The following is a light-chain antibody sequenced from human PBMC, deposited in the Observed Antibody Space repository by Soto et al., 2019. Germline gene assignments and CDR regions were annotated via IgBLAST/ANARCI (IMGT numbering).Light chain of an antibody. CDR1: QSVSSN. J-gene: IGKJ1*01. Sequence: EIVMTQSPATLSVSPGERATLSCRASQSVSSNLAWYQQKPGQAPRLLIYGASTKATGIPARFSGSGSGTVFTLTIISLLSEDFAVYYCQQYNNWPRTFCQGTKVEIK. CDR2: GAS. V-gene: IGKV3-15*01. CDR3: QQYNNWPRT.